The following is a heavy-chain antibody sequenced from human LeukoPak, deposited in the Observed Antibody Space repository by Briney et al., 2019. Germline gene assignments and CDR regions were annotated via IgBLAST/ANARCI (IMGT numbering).Heavy chain of an antibody. CDR2: ISGSGGST. Sequence: GGSLRLSCAASGFTFSSYGMSWVRQAPGKGLEWVSAISGSGGSTYYADSVKGRFTISRDNSKNALYLQMNSLRAEDTAVYYCAKVSSYGDYPDYRGQGTLVTVSS. V-gene: IGHV3-23*01. D-gene: IGHD4-17*01. CDR3: AKVSSYGDYPDY. CDR1: GFTFSSYG. J-gene: IGHJ4*02.